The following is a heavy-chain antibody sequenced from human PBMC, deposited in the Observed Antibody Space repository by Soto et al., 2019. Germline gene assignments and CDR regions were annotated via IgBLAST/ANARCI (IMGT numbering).Heavy chain of an antibody. CDR1: GFSFNIFA. D-gene: IGHD3-22*01. J-gene: IGHJ4*02. CDR3: AKDPTSYDSSAQFDS. CDR2: ISGGGGST. Sequence: GGSLRLSCAASGFSFNIFAMNWVRQAPGKGLEWVSGISGGGGSTYYADSVKGRFTISRDNSNNTLYLQMNSLRAEDTAVYYCAKDPTSYDSSAQFDSWGQGTMVTVSS. V-gene: IGHV3-23*01.